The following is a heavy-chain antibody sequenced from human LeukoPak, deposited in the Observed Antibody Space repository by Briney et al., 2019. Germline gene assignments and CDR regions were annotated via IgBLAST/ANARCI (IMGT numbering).Heavy chain of an antibody. CDR1: GFTVSSNY. J-gene: IGHJ6*02. D-gene: IGHD3-16*01. CDR2: ISKSGDHT. V-gene: IGHV3-53*01. CDR3: ATSWGPDTSAFRWGRDGMDV. Sequence: GGSLRLSCAASGFTVSSNYMSWVRQAPGKGLEWVSAISKSGDHTYYAASAKGRFAIYRDNSKNTQYLQMNSLRAEDTAVYYCATSWGPDTSAFRWGRDGMDVWGQGTTVIVS.